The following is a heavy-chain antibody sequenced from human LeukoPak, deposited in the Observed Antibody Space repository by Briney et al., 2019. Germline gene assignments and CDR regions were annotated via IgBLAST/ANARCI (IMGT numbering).Heavy chain of an antibody. J-gene: IGHJ3*02. CDR1: GYTLTGHY. D-gene: IGHD7-27*01. CDR2: ISPHSGFT. Sequence: ASVKVSFKASGYTLTGHYIHWVRQAPGQGLEWMGWISPHSGFTMYPQRFQGRVTMTTDTSISTAFLEVRRLRSDDTAAFYCARQTGDDALDIWGQGTMITVYS. V-gene: IGHV1-2*02. CDR3: ARQTGDDALDI.